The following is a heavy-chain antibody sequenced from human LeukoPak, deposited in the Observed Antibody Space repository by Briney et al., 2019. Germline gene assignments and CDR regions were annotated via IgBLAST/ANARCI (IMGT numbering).Heavy chain of an antibody. CDR2: ISGSGGNT. CDR1: GFTFSGYW. CDR3: AKGWYFDL. V-gene: IGHV3-23*01. J-gene: IGHJ2*01. Sequence: GGSLRLSCEASGFTFSGYWMNWVRQAPGKGLEWVSAISGSGGNTYYADSVKGRFTISRDNSKNTLYLQMNSLRAEDTAVYYCAKGWYFDLWGRGTLVTVSS.